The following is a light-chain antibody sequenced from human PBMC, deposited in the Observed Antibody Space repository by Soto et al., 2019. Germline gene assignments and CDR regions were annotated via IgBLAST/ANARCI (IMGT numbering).Light chain of an antibody. V-gene: IGKV3-20*01. CDR1: QSVSSSY. Sequence: EIVLTQSPGTLSLSPGERATLSCRASQSVSSSYLAWYQQKPGQAPRLLIYGASSRATGIPHRFSGSGSGTDFTLTISRLEPEDFAVYDCQQYGSSPYTFGQGTKLEIK. CDR3: QQYGSSPYT. CDR2: GAS. J-gene: IGKJ2*01.